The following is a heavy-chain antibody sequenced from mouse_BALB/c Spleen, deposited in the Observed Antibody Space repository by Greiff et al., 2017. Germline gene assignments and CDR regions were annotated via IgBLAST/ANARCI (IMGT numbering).Heavy chain of an antibody. J-gene: IGHJ3*01. V-gene: IGHV14-3*02. D-gene: IGHD2-4*01. CDR3: ARVGIYYDYDWFAY. CDR2: IDPANGNT. CDR1: GFNIKDTY. Sequence: EVKLQESGAELVKPGASVKLSCTASGFNIKDTYMHWVKQRPEQGLEWIGRIDPANGNTKYDPKFQGKATITADTSSNTAYLQLSSLTSEDTAVYYCARVGIYYDYDWFAYWGQGTLVTVSA.